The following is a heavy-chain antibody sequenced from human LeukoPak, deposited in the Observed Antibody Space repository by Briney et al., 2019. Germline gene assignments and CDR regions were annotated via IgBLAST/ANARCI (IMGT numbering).Heavy chain of an antibody. D-gene: IGHD3-10*01. Sequence: ASVTVSCKASGYTFTRYDINWVRQATGQGREWMGWMNPNRGNTGYAQKFQGRVTITRNTSISTAYMELRTLRSEDPAVYYCARVGSMVQGVIITDRAERWFDPWGQGTLVTVSS. CDR1: GYTFTRYD. J-gene: IGHJ5*02. V-gene: IGHV1-8*03. CDR2: MNPNRGNT. CDR3: ARVGSMVQGVIITDRAERWFDP.